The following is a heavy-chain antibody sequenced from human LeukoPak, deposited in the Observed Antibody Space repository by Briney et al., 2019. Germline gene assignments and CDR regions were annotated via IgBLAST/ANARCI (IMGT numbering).Heavy chain of an antibody. J-gene: IGHJ4*02. CDR3: AGQGMVRGVKRTFDY. D-gene: IGHD3-10*01. V-gene: IGHV3-23*01. CDR1: GFTFSSYA. CDR2: ISGSGGST. Sequence: GGSLRLSCAASGFTFSSYAMSWVRQAPGKGLEWVSAISGSGGSTYYADSVKGRFTISRDNSKNTLYLQMNSLRAEDTAVYYCAGQGMVRGVKRTFDYWGQGTLVTVSS.